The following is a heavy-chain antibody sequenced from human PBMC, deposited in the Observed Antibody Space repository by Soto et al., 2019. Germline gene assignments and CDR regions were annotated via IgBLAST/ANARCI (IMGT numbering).Heavy chain of an antibody. V-gene: IGHV5-51*01. CDR3: ARRRAAAGRKYYFDY. CDR2: IYPGDSDT. J-gene: IGHJ4*02. Sequence: GESLKISCKGSGYSFTSYWIGWVRQMPGKGLEWMGIIYPGDSDTRYSPSFQGRVTISADKSISTAYLQWSSLTASDTAMYYCARRRAAAGRKYYFDYWGQGTLVTVSS. D-gene: IGHD6-13*01. CDR1: GYSFTSYW.